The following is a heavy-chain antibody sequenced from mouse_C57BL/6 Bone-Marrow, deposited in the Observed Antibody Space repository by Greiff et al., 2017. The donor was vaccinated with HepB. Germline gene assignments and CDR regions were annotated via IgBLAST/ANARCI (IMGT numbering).Heavy chain of an antibody. CDR2: IRSKSSNYAT. Sequence: EVQLVESGGGLVQPKGSLKLSCAASGFTFNTYAMHWVRQAPGKGLEWVARIRSKSSNYATYYAESVKDRFTISRDDSQSMLYLQMNNLKTEDTARYYCVRGDGYYEDWYFDVWGTGTTVTVSS. CDR1: GFTFNTYA. J-gene: IGHJ1*03. D-gene: IGHD2-3*01. V-gene: IGHV10-3*01. CDR3: VRGDGYYEDWYFDV.